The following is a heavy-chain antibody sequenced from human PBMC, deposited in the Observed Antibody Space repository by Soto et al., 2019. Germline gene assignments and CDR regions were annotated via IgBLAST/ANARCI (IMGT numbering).Heavy chain of an antibody. CDR2: IYYSGSP. J-gene: IGHJ2*01. CDR3: AGGRDDYNGWYFDL. V-gene: IGHV4-59*01. Sequence: SETRSRPSPVTGCSISSYYWSWIRQPPGKGLEWIGYIYYSGSPNYSPSLESRVTISEDTSKNQFSLKLSSVTAADTAIYYCAGGRDDYNGWYFDLWGRGRLVSVSS. CDR1: GCSISSYY. D-gene: IGHD4-4*01.